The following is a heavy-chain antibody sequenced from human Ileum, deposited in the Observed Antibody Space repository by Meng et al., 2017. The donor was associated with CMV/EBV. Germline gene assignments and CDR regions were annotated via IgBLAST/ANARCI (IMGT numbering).Heavy chain of an antibody. CDR3: AHRPSYAYGYVFDY. J-gene: IGHJ4*02. D-gene: IGHD5-18*01. V-gene: IGHV2-5*02. CDR2: IYWDNEE. Sequence: SGCSLTTYGVRAGWIRRPREEAVEWLALIYWDNEERYSLSLKGSLNLTKDTSKDQVVLTMSNMDTVDTATYSCAHRPSYAYGYVFDYWGQGTLVTVSS. CDR1: GCSLTTYGVR.